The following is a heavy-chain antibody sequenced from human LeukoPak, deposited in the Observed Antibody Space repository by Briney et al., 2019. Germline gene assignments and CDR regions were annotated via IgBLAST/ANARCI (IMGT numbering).Heavy chain of an antibody. CDR1: GYTFIRFW. D-gene: IGHD5-18*01. Sequence: AGESLKISCKGSGYTFIRFWIGWVRQMPGKGLEWMGIIYPGDSETRYSPSFQGQVTISVDKSISTAYLQWSSLKASDTAVYYCATGGIYSSNFDYWGQGTLVTVSS. J-gene: IGHJ4*02. CDR3: ATGGIYSSNFDY. V-gene: IGHV5-51*01. CDR2: IYPGDSET.